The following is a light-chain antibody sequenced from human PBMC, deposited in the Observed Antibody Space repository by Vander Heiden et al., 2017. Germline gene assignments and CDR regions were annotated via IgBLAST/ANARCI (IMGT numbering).Light chain of an antibody. CDR2: GAS. CDR1: QSVRNNC. V-gene: IGKV3-20*01. Sequence: EIVLTQSPGTLSLSPGERATLSCRASQSVRNNCVVWYQQEPGQAPRLRIYGASSRPTGIPDRFSGSGSGTDFTLTISRLEPEDFAVYYCQQCGSSPETFGQGTKVEIK. CDR3: QQCGSSPET. J-gene: IGKJ1*01.